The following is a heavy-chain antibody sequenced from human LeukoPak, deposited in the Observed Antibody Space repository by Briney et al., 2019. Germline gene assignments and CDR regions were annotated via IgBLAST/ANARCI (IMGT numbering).Heavy chain of an antibody. Sequence: ASVKVSCKASGYTFTKSAMNWVRQAPGQGLERMGQINPNNGDADYAQKFQGRVAMTWDTSINTAYMELSRLRSDDTAVYYCARGGLDVWGQGTTVTVSS. V-gene: IGHV1-2*06. CDR1: GYTFTKSA. J-gene: IGHJ6*02. CDR3: ARGGLDV. CDR2: INPNNGDA.